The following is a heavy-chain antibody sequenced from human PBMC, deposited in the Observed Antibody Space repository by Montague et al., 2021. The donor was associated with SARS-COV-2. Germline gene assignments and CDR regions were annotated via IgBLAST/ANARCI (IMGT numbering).Heavy chain of an antibody. Sequence: SETLSLTCAVYGGSFSGYYWSWIRQPPGKGLEWIGETNHSGSTNYNPSLKSRVTISVDTSKNQFSLKLSSVTAADTALYYCAGGVPVTTFYYYYGMDVWGQGTTVTVSS. V-gene: IGHV4-34*01. D-gene: IGHD4-11*01. CDR1: GGSFSGYY. J-gene: IGHJ6*02. CDR2: TNHSGST. CDR3: AGGVPVTTFYYYYGMDV.